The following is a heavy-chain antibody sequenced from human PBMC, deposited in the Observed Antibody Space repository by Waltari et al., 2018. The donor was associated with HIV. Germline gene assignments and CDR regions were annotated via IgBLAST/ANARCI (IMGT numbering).Heavy chain of an antibody. Sequence: VQLVESGGGLVKPGGSLSLSCAASGFTFSRYTITWVRQAPGKGLEWVSSISSRSIYIYMADSLKGRITISRDNAKRSVFLQMNRLRAEDTAVYYCARLFGSYYYDAAGYYFDYWGQGTLVTVSS. CDR2: ISSRSIYI. V-gene: IGHV3-21*01. D-gene: IGHD3-22*01. CDR1: GFTFSRYT. CDR3: ARLFGSYYYDAAGYYFDY. J-gene: IGHJ4*02.